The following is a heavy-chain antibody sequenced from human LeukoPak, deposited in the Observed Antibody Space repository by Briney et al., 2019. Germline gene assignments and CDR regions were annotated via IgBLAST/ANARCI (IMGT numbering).Heavy chain of an antibody. CDR2: ISSSSSYI. CDR3: ATTKTYYDFSSGYSYY. J-gene: IGHJ4*02. V-gene: IGHV3-21*01. D-gene: IGHD3-3*01. CDR1: GFTFSSYS. Sequence: GGSLRLSCAASGFTFSSYSMNWVRQAPGKGLEWVSSISSSSSYIYYADSVKGRFTISRDNAKNSLYLQMNSLRAEDTAVSYCATTKTYYDFSSGYSYYCGQRTLVTVSS.